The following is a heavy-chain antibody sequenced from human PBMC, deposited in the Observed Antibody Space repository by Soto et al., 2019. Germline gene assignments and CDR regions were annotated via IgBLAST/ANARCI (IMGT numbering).Heavy chain of an antibody. CDR3: ARDGVGTTTYFGYFDY. CDR2: TRHDGSNT. J-gene: IGHJ4*02. V-gene: IGHV3-33*01. D-gene: IGHD1-26*01. Sequence: QATGKGLEWVAVTRHDGSNTYYADSVRGRFTISRDNSNKMLYLQMNSLRAEDTAVYYCARDGVGTTTYFGYFDYWGQGTLVTVSS.